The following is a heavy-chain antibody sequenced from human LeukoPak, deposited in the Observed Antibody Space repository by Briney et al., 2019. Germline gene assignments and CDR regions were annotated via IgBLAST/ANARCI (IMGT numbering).Heavy chain of an antibody. J-gene: IGHJ4*02. CDR3: AKDRIVRVLTTGFY. V-gene: IGHV3-30*18. CDR1: GFSFSSYC. Sequence: GGSLRLSCAAAGFSFSSYCMHWVRQAPGKGLEWVAVISYDGSNKYYADSVKGRFTISRDNSKNTLYLQMNSLRAEDTAVYYCAKDRIVRVLTTGFYWGQGTLVTVSS. D-gene: IGHD3-16*02. CDR2: ISYDGSNK.